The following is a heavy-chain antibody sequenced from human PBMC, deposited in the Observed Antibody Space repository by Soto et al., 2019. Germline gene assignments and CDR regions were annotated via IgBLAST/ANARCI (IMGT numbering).Heavy chain of an antibody. D-gene: IGHD4-17*01. CDR2: INHSGST. CDR3: ARTKHHDYGDYFTYYYYMDV. J-gene: IGHJ6*03. CDR1: GGSFSGYY. V-gene: IGHV4-34*01. Sequence: SETPSLTCAVYGGSFSGYYWSWIRQPPGKGLEWIGEINHSGSTNYNPSLKSRVTISVDTSKNQFSLKLSSVTAADTAVYYCARTKHHDYGDYFTYYYYMDVWGKGTTVTVSS.